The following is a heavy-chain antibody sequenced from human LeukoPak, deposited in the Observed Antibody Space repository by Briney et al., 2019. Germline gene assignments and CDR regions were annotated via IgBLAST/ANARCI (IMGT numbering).Heavy chain of an antibody. CDR3: ARERKLWQLLYYYYYMDV. CDR1: GFTFSTYW. CDR2: INSDGSST. Sequence: GGSLRLSCAASGFTFSTYWMHWVRQAPGEGLVWVARINSDGSSTFYADSVKGRFTISRDNAKNTLYLQVNSLRAEDTAVYYCARERKLWQLLYYYYYMDVWGKGTTVTVSS. V-gene: IGHV3-74*01. J-gene: IGHJ6*03. D-gene: IGHD4-23*01.